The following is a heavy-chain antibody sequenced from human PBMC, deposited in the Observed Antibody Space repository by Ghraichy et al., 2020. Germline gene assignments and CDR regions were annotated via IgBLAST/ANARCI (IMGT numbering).Heavy chain of an antibody. CDR1: GFTFSGSA. Sequence: GSLRLSCAASGFTFSGSAIHWVRQASGKGLEWVGRIRNKANNYATAYAASVKGRFTVSRDDSKNTAYLRMNRLKTEDTAVYYCASPYDFPYWYFDLWGRGTLVTVSS. V-gene: IGHV3-73*01. J-gene: IGHJ2*01. CDR3: ASPYDFPYWYFDL. CDR2: IRNKANNYAT. D-gene: IGHD5-12*01.